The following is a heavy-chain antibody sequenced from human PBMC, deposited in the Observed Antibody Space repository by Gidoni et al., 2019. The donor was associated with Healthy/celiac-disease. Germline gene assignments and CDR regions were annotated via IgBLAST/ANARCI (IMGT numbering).Heavy chain of an antibody. Sequence: HVQLVESGGGVVQPGLPLRLSCAASGFTFRSYAMHWVRHAPGKGLEWVAVISYDGSNNYYADPVKGRFTISRDNSKNTLYRQRNSRRAEDTVVYYCARDRVIGWGQGTLVTVSS. V-gene: IGHV3-30-3*01. D-gene: IGHD3-22*01. J-gene: IGHJ4*02. CDR3: ARDRVIG. CDR1: GFTFRSYA. CDR2: ISYDGSNN.